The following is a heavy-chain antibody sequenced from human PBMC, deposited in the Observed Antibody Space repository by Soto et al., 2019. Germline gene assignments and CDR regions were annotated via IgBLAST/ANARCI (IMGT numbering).Heavy chain of an antibody. CDR2: ISSSSVHI. CDR1: GFTFSSYS. J-gene: IGHJ4*02. D-gene: IGHD3-9*01. Sequence: GGSLRLSCAASGFTFSSYSMNWVRQAPGKGLEWVSSISSSSVHISYADSVKGRFTISRDNAKNSLYLQMNSLRAEDTAVYYCARLYYDILTGYYKDYWGQGTLVTVSS. V-gene: IGHV3-21*01. CDR3: ARLYYDILTGYYKDY.